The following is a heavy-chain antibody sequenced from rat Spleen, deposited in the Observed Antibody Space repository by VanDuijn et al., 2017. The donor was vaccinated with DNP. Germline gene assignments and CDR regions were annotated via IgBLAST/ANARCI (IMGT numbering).Heavy chain of an antibody. CDR1: GFTFSAYY. D-gene: IGHD1-9*01. J-gene: IGHJ2*01. V-gene: IGHV5-22*01. Sequence: EVQLVESGGGLVQPGRSLKLSCAASGFTFSAYYMAWVRQAPAKGLEWVAYIGSAAYAPYYGDSVKGRFTISRDNAKSTLYLQMNSLRSEDMATYYCARRGYYGYNTFDYWGQGVMVTVSS. CDR3: ARRGYYGYNTFDY. CDR2: IGSAAYAP.